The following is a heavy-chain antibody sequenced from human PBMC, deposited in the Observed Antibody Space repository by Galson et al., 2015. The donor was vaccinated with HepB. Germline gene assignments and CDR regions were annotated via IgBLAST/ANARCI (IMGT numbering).Heavy chain of an antibody. Sequence: SLRLSCAASGFTFNYAWMNWVRQAPGKGLEWVGRIKSEDEDGTTIYAAPVRGRFTISRDDSKNTLYLQMNSLTTEDTAVYHCVHPLGFGDGKSFFSTDHWGPGTPGPGPS. V-gene: IGHV3-15*01. CDR2: IKSEDEDGTT. CDR1: GFTFNYAW. J-gene: IGHJ4*01. D-gene: IGHD3-10*01. CDR3: VHPLGFGDGKSFFSTDH.